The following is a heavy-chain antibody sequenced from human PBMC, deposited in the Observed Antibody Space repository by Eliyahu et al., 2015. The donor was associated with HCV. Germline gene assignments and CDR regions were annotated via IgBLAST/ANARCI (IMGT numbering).Heavy chain of an antibody. V-gene: IGHV4-39*01. CDR3: ARSLDCSSTSCYSFYSYYYAMDV. CDR1: GGSISSSSYY. CDR2: IYYSGST. Sequence: QLQLQESGPGLVKPSETLSLTCTVSGGSISSSSYYWGWXRQPPGKGLEWIGSIYYSGSTYYNPSLKSRVTISVDTSKNQFSLKLSSVTAADTAVYYCARSLDCSSTSCYSFYSYYYAMDVWGQGTTVTVSS. D-gene: IGHD2-2*02. J-gene: IGHJ6*02.